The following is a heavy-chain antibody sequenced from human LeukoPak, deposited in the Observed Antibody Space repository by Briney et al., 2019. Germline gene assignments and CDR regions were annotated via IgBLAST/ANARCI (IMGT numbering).Heavy chain of an antibody. J-gene: IGHJ4*02. V-gene: IGHV3-23*01. Sequence: GGSLRLSCVASGFTFSNYAMTWVRQASGKGLEWVSTISGSGSSTYYADSVKGRFTISRDNSKNTLYLQMNSLRAEDTAVYYCAKVPSTYSRSCYWGQGTLVTVSS. CDR2: ISGSGSST. CDR3: AKVPSTYSRSCY. CDR1: GFTFSNYA. D-gene: IGHD6-13*01.